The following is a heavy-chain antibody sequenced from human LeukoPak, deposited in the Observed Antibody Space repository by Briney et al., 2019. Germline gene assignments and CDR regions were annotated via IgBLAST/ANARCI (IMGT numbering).Heavy chain of an antibody. V-gene: IGHV3-21*01. D-gene: IGHD6-19*01. Sequence: GGSLRLSCAASGFTFSSYSMNWVRQAPGKGLEWISSISSSSSYIYYTDAVKGRFTISRDNANNSLYLQMNSLRAEDTAVYYCARGGGWLDYRGQGTLVTVSS. CDR1: GFTFSSYS. J-gene: IGHJ4*02. CDR3: ARGGGWLDY. CDR2: ISSSSSYI.